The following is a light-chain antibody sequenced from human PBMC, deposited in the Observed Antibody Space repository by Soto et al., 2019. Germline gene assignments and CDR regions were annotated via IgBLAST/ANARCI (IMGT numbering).Light chain of an antibody. J-gene: IGKJ1*01. CDR2: DAS. CDR3: QQYDGFSRT. V-gene: IGKV1-5*01. CDR1: QSISSS. Sequence: DIPVTQSPSTLSASVGDRITITCRASQSISSSLAWYHQKPGTAPKLLIFDASSLERGVPSRFSGSGSGTEFSRTISSLQPDDFATYYCQQYDGFSRTFGQGTKV.